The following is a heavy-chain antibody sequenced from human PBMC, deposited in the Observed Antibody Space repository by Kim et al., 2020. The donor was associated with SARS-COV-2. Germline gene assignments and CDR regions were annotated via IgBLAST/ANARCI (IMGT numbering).Heavy chain of an antibody. Sequence: SSSSYISYADSVKGRFTISRDNAKNSLYLQMNSLRAEDTAVYYCARELDYRGQGTLVTVSS. V-gene: IGHV3-21*01. J-gene: IGHJ4*02. CDR3: ARELDY. CDR2: SSSSYI.